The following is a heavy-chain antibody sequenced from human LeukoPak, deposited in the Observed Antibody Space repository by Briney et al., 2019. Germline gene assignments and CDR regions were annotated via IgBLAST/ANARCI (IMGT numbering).Heavy chain of an antibody. CDR3: ARGWGYFDY. V-gene: IGHV4-59*08. CDR1: GGSISSYS. J-gene: IGHJ4*02. Sequence: SETLSLTCTVSGGSISSYSWTWIRQPPGKGLEWIANIYSSGSTDCNPSLKSRVTISVDTSKSQLSLKLNSVTAADTAVYYCARGWGYFDYWGQGTPVTVSS. CDR2: IYSSGST. D-gene: IGHD7-27*01.